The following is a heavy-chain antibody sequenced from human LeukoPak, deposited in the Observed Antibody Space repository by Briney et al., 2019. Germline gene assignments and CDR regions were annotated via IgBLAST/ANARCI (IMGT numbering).Heavy chain of an antibody. CDR3: ARDRWDSSWLYYFDY. D-gene: IGHD6-13*01. Sequence: GGSLRLSCAASGFTFSSYSMNWVRQAPGKGLEWVSSISSSSGYIYYADSVKGRFTISRDNAKNSLYLQMNSLRAEDTAVYYCARDRWDSSWLYYFDYWGQGTLVTVS. V-gene: IGHV3-21*01. J-gene: IGHJ4*02. CDR1: GFTFSSYS. CDR2: ISSSSGYI.